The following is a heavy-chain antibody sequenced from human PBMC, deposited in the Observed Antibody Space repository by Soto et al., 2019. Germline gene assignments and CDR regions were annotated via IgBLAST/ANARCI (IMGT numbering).Heavy chain of an antibody. J-gene: IGHJ4*02. V-gene: IGHV4-31*11. CDR2: IYFDGTT. D-gene: IGHD4-17*01. CDR1: GASVTRAGSY. CDR3: ATKTTVTTFDY. Sequence: QVQLQESGPGLVKPSQTLSLTCDVSGASVTRAGSYWGWIRQRPGQGLEWIGYIYFDGTTYYNPSLQSRVIISAGQSRNPFSPSLSFLTAADTAVYYRATKTTVTTFDYWGQGTLVTVSS.